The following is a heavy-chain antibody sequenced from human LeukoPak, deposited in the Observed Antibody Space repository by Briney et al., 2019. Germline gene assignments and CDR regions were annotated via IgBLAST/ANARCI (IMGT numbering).Heavy chain of an antibody. J-gene: IGHJ2*01. D-gene: IGHD3-22*01. CDR3: ARDSHSSGYYDL. Sequence: GASVKVSCKASGYTFTSYYMHGVRQAPGQGLEWMGIINPSGGSTSYAQKFQGRVTMNRDMSTSTVYMELSSLRSEDTAVYYCARDSHSSGYYDLWGRGTLVTVSP. CDR2: INPSGGST. CDR1: GYTFTSYY. V-gene: IGHV1-46*01.